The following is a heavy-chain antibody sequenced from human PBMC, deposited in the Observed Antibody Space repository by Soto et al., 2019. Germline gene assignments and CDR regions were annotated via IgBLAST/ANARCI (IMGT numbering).Heavy chain of an antibody. V-gene: IGHV3-53*01. J-gene: IGHJ6*02. CDR2: IYSGGST. CDR1: GFTVSSNY. CDR3: ARGRCSGGSCYGMDV. D-gene: IGHD2-15*01. Sequence: GGSLRLSCAASGFTVSSNYMSWVRQAPGKGLEWVSVIYSGGSTYYADSVKGRFTISRDNSKNTLYLQMNSLRAEDTAVYYCARGRCSGGSCYGMDVWGQGTTVTVSS.